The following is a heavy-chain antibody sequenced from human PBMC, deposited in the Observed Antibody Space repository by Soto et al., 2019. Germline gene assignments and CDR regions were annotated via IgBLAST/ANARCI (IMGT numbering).Heavy chain of an antibody. J-gene: IGHJ4*02. CDR1: GGSISSGGYY. CDR3: ARGGSSWYDFDY. CDR2: INYSGST. V-gene: IGHV4-31*03. D-gene: IGHD6-13*01. Sequence: SETLSLTCTVSGGSISSGGYYWSWIRQHPGKGLEWIGDINYSGSTYYNPSLKSRVTISVDTSKNQFSLKLSSVTAADTAVYYCARGGSSWYDFDYWGQGTLVTVSS.